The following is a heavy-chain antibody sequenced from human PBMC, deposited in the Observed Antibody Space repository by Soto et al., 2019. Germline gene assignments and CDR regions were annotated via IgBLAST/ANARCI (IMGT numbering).Heavy chain of an antibody. J-gene: IGHJ3*02. CDR3: VXYDRINMKPYSPEGFHI. D-gene: IGHD3-3*02. V-gene: IGHV4-39*01. Sequence: PSATLSLTCTVSGDSISSSNSHWGWTRQPPGKGLEYIGSVYYGGAIFYSGNIYYNPSLKSRVTISVDTSKNQFSLRLSSVTAADTGVYYCVXYDRINMKPYSPEGFHIWGQGTMVTVSS. CDR1: GDSISSSNSH. CDR2: VYYGGAIFYSGNI.